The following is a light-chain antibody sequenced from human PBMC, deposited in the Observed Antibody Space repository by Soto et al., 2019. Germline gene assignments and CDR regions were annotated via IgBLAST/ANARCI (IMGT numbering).Light chain of an antibody. CDR1: QCISRW. Sequence: DIQMTQSPSTLSASVGDRVTITCRASQCISRWLAWYQQKPGQAPKLLIYTASNLESGVPSRFSGSGSGTELALTICSQNLDDYASDYCYQHKINTSTHPFGPGTKVDIK. V-gene: IGKV1-5*03. J-gene: IGKJ1*01. CDR2: TAS. CDR3: YQHKINTSTHP.